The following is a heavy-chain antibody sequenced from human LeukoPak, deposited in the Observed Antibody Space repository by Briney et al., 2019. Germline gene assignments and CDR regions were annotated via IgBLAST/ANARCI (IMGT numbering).Heavy chain of an antibody. CDR1: AGSISSYY. CDR3: ATSVGTTGTT. V-gene: IGHV4-59*08. J-gene: IGHJ4*02. D-gene: IGHD1-1*01. CDR2: IYYTGTT. Sequence: SETLSLTCTVSAGSISSYYWNWLRQSPGKGLEWIGYIYYTGTTKYNPSLTSRVTISIDTSKSQFSLKLSSVTAADTAVYYCATSVGTTGTTWGQGTLVIVSS.